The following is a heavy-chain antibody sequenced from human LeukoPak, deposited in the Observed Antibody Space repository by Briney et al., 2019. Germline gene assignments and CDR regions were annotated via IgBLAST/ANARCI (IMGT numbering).Heavy chain of an antibody. J-gene: IGHJ4*02. Sequence: GGSLRLSCVASGFTFSNYEMNWVRQAPGKGLEWISHISNTGDIIHYADSVEGRFTISRDNAKKSLYLQMNSLRAEDTAVYYCARATVVTPSFDYWGQGTLVTVSS. CDR3: ARATVVTPSFDY. CDR2: ISNTGDII. D-gene: IGHD4-23*01. V-gene: IGHV3-48*03. CDR1: GFTFSNYE.